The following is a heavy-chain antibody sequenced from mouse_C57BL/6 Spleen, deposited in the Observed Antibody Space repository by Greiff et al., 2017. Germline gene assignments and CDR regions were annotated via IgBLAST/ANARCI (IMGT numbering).Heavy chain of an antibody. V-gene: IGHV1-19*01. Sequence: EVQLQQSGPVLVKPGASVKMSCKASGYTFTDYYMNWVKQSHGKSLEWIGFINHYNGGTSYQQKFKGKATLTVDKSSSTAYMERNSLTSEDSAVYYCAMAVITTVGAMDYWGQGTSVTVSS. D-gene: IGHD1-1*01. J-gene: IGHJ4*01. CDR2: INHYNGGT. CDR1: GYTFTDYY. CDR3: AMAVITTVGAMDY.